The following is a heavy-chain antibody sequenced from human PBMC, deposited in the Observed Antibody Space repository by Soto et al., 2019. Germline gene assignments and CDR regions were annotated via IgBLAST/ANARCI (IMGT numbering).Heavy chain of an antibody. D-gene: IGHD4-17*01. V-gene: IGHV3-33*01. CDR2: IWYDGSNK. CDR3: ATLDYGDYVEDAFDI. J-gene: IGHJ3*02. Sequence: QVQLVESGGGVVQPGRSLRLSCAASGFTFSSYGMHWVRQAPGKGLEWVAGIWYDGSNKYYADSVKGRFTISRDNSKNTLYLQMNSLRAEDTAVYYCATLDYGDYVEDAFDIWGQGTMVTVSS. CDR1: GFTFSSYG.